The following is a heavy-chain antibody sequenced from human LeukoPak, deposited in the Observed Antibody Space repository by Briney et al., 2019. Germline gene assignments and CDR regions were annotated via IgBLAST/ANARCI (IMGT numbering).Heavy chain of an antibody. CDR1: GFTFCTSW. Sequence: GGSLRLSCAASGFTFCTSWMSWVGQAPGKGLEGLANIYVAGIDKYCVDTVKGRLPISRDNAKNSLYLQMDSLRVEDTAVYYCARTVVEVRAASDVFDIWGQGTMVTVSS. D-gene: IGHD2-2*01. CDR3: ARTVVEVRAASDVFDI. CDR2: IYVAGIDK. V-gene: IGHV3-7*01. J-gene: IGHJ3*02.